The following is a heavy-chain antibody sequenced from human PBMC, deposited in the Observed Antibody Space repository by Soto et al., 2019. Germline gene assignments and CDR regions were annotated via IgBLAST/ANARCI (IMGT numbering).Heavy chain of an antibody. J-gene: IGHJ6*03. Sequence: SETLSLTCTVSGGSISSYYWSWIRQPPGKGLEWIGYIYYSGSTNYNPSLKSRVTISVDTSKNQFSLKLSSVTAADTAVYYCARHVPLDAYYYYYYMDVWGKGTTVTVSS. CDR1: GGSISSYY. CDR3: ARHVPLDAYYYYYYMDV. D-gene: IGHD2-2*01. V-gene: IGHV4-59*08. CDR2: IYYSGST.